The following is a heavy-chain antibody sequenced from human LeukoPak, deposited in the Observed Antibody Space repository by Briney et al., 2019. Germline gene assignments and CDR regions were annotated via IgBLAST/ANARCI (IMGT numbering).Heavy chain of an antibody. CDR1: GFTVSSNY. CDR2: IYSGGST. V-gene: IGHV3-66*01. CDR3: AKDAVTIFGVVPYYFDY. D-gene: IGHD3-3*01. J-gene: IGHJ4*02. Sequence: GGSLRLSCAASGFTVSSNYMSWVRQAPGKGLEWVSVIYSGGSTYYADSVKGRFTISRDNSKNTLYLQMNSLRAEDTAVYYCAKDAVTIFGVVPYYFDYWGQGTLVTVSS.